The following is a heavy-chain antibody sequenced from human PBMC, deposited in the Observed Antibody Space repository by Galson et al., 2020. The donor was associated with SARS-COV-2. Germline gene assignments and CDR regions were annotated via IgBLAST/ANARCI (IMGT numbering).Heavy chain of an antibody. J-gene: IGHJ6*04. CDR1: GFTFSTAW. D-gene: IGHD3-10*01. V-gene: IGHV3-15*01. CDR2: TKTRSDGETT. Sequence: GESLKISCAVSGFTFSTAWMIWVRQAPGKGLEWVGRTKTRSDGETTDYGAPVKGRFIISRDDSKDTVYLHMNSLRTEDTAVYYCAIQFGGLGYMDVWGKGTTVTVSS. CDR3: AIQFGGLGYMDV.